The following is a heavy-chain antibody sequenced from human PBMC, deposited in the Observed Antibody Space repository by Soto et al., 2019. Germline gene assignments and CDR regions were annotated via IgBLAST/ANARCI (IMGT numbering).Heavy chain of an antibody. CDR2: INHSGST. CDR1: GGSFSGYY. J-gene: IGHJ6*02. Sequence: NPSETLSLTCAVYGGSFSGYYWSWIRQPPGKGLEWIGEINHSGSTNYNPSLKSRVTISVDTSKNQFSLKLSSVTAADTAVYYCARDRWDIVVVPAAMRAIDYYYYGMDVWGQGTTVTVSS. CDR3: ARDRWDIVVVPAAMRAIDYYYYGMDV. D-gene: IGHD2-2*01. V-gene: IGHV4-34*01.